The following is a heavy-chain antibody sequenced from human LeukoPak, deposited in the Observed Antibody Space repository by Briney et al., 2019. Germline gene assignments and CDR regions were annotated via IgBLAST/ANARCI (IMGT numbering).Heavy chain of an antibody. CDR3: MNPNHYGSGR. V-gene: IGHV3-64D*06. CDR2: ISQNGDNT. Sequence: GGSLRLSCSVSGFSFSSYVLHWVRQAPGKGLESVSGISQNGDNTYYADSVEGRFTISKDNFENTLYLQMNSLRPEDTAVYYCMNPNHYGSGRWGQGTLVTVSS. D-gene: IGHD3-10*01. CDR1: GFSFSSYV. J-gene: IGHJ4*02.